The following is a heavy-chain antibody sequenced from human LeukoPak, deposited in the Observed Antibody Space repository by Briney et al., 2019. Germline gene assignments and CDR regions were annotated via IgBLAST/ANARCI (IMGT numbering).Heavy chain of an antibody. CDR1: GYTFTGYY. CDR2: INPNSGGT. Sequence: ASVKVSCKASGYTFTGYYMHWVRQAPGQGLEWMGWINPNSGGTNYAQKLQGRVTMTTDTSTSTAYMELRSLRSDDTAVYYCARDPPKYSSSWYIVSPYYYYGMDVWGQGTTVTVSS. V-gene: IGHV1-2*02. D-gene: IGHD6-13*01. J-gene: IGHJ6*02. CDR3: ARDPPKYSSSWYIVSPYYYYGMDV.